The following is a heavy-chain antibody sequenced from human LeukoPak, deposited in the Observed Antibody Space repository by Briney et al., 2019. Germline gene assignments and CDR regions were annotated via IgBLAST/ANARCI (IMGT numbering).Heavy chain of an antibody. Sequence: PGRSLRLSCAASGFTFSSYAMHWVRQAPGKGLEWVAVISYDGSNKYYADSVKGRFTISRDNSKNTLYLQMNSLRAEDTAVYYCARDFYEYQLLNYYYGMDVWGQGTTVTVSS. CDR2: ISYDGSNK. J-gene: IGHJ6*02. CDR3: ARDFYEYQLLNYYYGMDV. V-gene: IGHV3-30-3*01. CDR1: GFTFSSYA. D-gene: IGHD2-2*01.